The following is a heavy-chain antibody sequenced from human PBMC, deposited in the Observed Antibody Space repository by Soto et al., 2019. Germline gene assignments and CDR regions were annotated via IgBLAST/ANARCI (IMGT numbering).Heavy chain of an antibody. CDR1: GYTFTSYY. Sequence: GASVKVSCTASGYTFTSYYMHWVRQAPGQGLEWMGIINPSGGSTSYAQKFQGRVTMTRDTSTSTVYMELSSLRSEDTAVYYCARDREEWGTIDYYYYGMDVWGQGTTVTVSS. CDR2: INPSGGST. J-gene: IGHJ6*02. D-gene: IGHD3-16*01. V-gene: IGHV1-46*01. CDR3: ARDREEWGTIDYYYYGMDV.